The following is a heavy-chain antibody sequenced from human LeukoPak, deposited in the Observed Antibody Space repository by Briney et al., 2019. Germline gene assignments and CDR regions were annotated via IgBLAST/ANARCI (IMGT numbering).Heavy chain of an antibody. CDR3: ARSLRGQQLADGYYFDY. Sequence: GGSLRLSCAASGFTFSSYSMNWVRQAPGKGLEWVSSISSSSSYIYYADSVKGRFTISRDNAKNSLYLQMNSLRAEDTAVYYCARSLRGQQLADGYYFDYWGQGTLVTVSS. J-gene: IGHJ4*02. CDR2: ISSSSSYI. V-gene: IGHV3-21*04. D-gene: IGHD6-13*01. CDR1: GFTFSSYS.